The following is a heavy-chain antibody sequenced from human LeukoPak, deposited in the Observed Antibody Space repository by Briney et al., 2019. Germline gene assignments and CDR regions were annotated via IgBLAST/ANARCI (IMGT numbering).Heavy chain of an antibody. J-gene: IGHJ4*02. CDR2: ISSSGTTI. CDR3: VTDWPVW. D-gene: IGHD3-16*01. V-gene: IGHV3-48*02. Sequence: GGSLRLSCVGSGFSFSANSMHWMRHAAGKGPEWLSFISSSGTTIRYADSVRDRFFISRDNAKNSLYLQMSSLRDEDTALYYCVTDWPVWWGQGTLVTVSS. CDR1: GFSFSANS.